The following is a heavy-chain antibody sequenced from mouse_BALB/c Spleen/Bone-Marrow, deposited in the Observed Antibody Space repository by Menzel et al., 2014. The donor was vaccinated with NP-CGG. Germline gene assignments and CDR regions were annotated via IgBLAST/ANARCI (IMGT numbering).Heavy chain of an antibody. CDR3: ARAYYVNYDAMDY. J-gene: IGHJ4*01. D-gene: IGHD2-10*01. CDR1: GYTFXSYW. V-gene: IGHV1-9*01. CDR2: ILPGSGST. Sequence: QVQLQQSGAELMKPGASMKISCKATGYTFXSYWIEGVKQRPGHGLEWIGEILPGSGSTNYNERFKGKATFTADTSSNTAYMQLSSLTSEDSAVYYCARAYYVNYDAMDYWGQGTSVTVSS.